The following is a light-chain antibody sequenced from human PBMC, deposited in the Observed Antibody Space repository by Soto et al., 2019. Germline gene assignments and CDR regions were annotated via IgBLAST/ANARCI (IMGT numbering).Light chain of an antibody. CDR1: SSDIGAYNY. Sequence: QSVLTQPPSASGSPGQSVTISCTGTSSDIGAYNYVSWYQQHPGKAPKLMIHEVSKRPSGVPDRFSGSKSGNTASLTVSGIQAEDEADYYCSEYAGSNDRWVFGGGTKLTVL. CDR2: EVS. J-gene: IGLJ3*02. CDR3: SEYAGSNDRWV. V-gene: IGLV2-8*01.